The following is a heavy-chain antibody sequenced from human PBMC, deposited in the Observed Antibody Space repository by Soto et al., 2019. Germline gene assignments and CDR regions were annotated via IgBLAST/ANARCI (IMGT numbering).Heavy chain of an antibody. D-gene: IGHD5-12*01. V-gene: IGHV1-18*01. CDR2: ISAYNGNT. CDR1: GDTFTSYG. CDR3: VRDRGYSGYDRWFDP. Sequence: ASVKASCKSSGDTFTSYGFSWVRQAPEQGLEWMGWISAYNGNTNYAQKLQGRVTMTTDTSTSTAYMELRSLRSDDTAVYYCVRDRGYSGYDRWFDPWGQGTLVTVSS. J-gene: IGHJ5*02.